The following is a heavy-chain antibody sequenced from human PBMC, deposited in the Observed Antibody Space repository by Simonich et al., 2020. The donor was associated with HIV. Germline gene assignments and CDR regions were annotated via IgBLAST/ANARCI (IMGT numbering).Heavy chain of an antibody. Sequence: QVQLVQSGAEVKKPGASVKVSCKASGYTFTDYYIHGVRQAPGQGLEGVGQISPNNGGTDYPQKFQGRVTMTRDTSISTAYLGLSRLRFDDTAVYYCATHGPGSSSSALDILGQGTTVTVSS. D-gene: IGHD6-6*01. CDR2: ISPNNGGT. V-gene: IGHV1-2*06. CDR3: ATHGPGSSSSALDI. CDR1: GYTFTDYY. J-gene: IGHJ3*02.